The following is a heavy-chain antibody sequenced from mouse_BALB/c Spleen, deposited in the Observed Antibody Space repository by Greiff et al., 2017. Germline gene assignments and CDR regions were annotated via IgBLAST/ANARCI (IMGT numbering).Heavy chain of an antibody. V-gene: IGHV1S81*02. J-gene: IGHJ3*01. Sequence: VQLQQPGAELVKPGASVKLSCKASGYTFTSYYMYWVKQRPGQGLEWIGGINPSNGGTNFNEKFKSKATLTVDKSSSTAYMQLSSLTSEDSAVYYCTRRDYGYDGGFAYWGQGTLVTVSA. CDR3: TRRDYGYDGGFAY. CDR2: INPSNGGT. D-gene: IGHD2-2*01. CDR1: GYTFTSYY.